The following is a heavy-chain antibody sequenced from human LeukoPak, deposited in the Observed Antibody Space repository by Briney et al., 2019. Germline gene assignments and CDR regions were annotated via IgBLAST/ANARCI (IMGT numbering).Heavy chain of an antibody. Sequence: SVTLSLTCAVYGGSFSGYYWSWIRQPPGKGLEWIGEINHSGSTNYNPSLKSRVTISVDTSKNQFSLKLSSVTAADTAVYYCALSVMTTVTYIDYWGQGTLVTVSS. CDR1: GGSFSGYY. CDR3: ALSVMTTVTYIDY. CDR2: INHSGST. V-gene: IGHV4-34*01. J-gene: IGHJ4*02. D-gene: IGHD4-17*01.